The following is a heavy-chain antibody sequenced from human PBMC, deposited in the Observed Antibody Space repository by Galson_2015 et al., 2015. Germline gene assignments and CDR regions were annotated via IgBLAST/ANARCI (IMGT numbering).Heavy chain of an antibody. V-gene: IGHV7-4-1*02. Sequence: SAKVSCKASGYTFTSYAMNWVRQAPGQGLEWMGWINTNTGNPTYAQGFTGRFVFSLDTSVSTAYLQISSLKAEDTAVYYCAISYDFWSGYFWFDPWGQGTLVTVSS. CDR1: GYTFTSYA. D-gene: IGHD3-3*01. CDR2: INTNTGNP. J-gene: IGHJ5*02. CDR3: AISYDFWSGYFWFDP.